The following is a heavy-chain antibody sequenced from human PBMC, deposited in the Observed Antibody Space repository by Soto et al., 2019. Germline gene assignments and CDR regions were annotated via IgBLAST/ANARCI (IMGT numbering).Heavy chain of an antibody. D-gene: IGHD3-9*01. V-gene: IGHV4-59*01. J-gene: IGHJ4*02. CDR3: AREEPDWSLAY. Sequence: SETLSLTCTVSGGSISSYYWSWIRQPPGKGLEWIGYIYYSGSTNYNPSLKSRVTISVDTSKNQFSLKLSSVTAADTAVYYCAREEPDWSLAYWGQGTLVTVSS. CDR2: IYYSGST. CDR1: GGSISSYY.